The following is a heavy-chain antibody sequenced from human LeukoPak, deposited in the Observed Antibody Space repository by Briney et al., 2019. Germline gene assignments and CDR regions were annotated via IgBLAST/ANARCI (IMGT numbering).Heavy chain of an antibody. V-gene: IGHV3-21*01. CDR3: ARDHCSSTNCYGYFDY. J-gene: IGHJ4*02. CDR2: ISSSSSYI. D-gene: IGHD2-2*01. Sequence: GGSLRLSCAASGFTFSSYIMNWVRQAPGKGLEWVSSISSSSSYIYYADSVKGRFTISRDNAKNSLYLQMNSLRAEDTAVYYCARDHCSSTNCYGYFDYWGQGTLVTVSS. CDR1: GFTFSSYI.